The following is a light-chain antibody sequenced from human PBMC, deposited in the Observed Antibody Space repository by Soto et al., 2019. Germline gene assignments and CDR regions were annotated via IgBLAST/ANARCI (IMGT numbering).Light chain of an antibody. Sequence: EIVLTQCPGTRSLSPGERGTLWWGASQSVSRSYLAWYQQKPCQAPRLLIYGASSRATGIPDRFSGTGSGTDFTLTISSLQHEDFATYYCQPSYYNPTFGQGTKVDI. CDR2: GAS. CDR1: QSVSRSY. J-gene: IGKJ1*01. V-gene: IGKV3-20*01. CDR3: QPSYYNPT.